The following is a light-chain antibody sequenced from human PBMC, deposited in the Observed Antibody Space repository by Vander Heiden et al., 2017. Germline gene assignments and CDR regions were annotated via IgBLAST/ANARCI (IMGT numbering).Light chain of an antibody. CDR2: QDS. Sequence: SYELTQPPSVSVSPGQTASITCSGDKLGDKYACWYQQKPGQSPVLVIYQDSKRPSGIPERFSGSNSGNTATLTISGTQAMDEADYYCQAWDSRTARVFGGGTKLTVL. CDR1: KLGDKY. V-gene: IGLV3-1*01. J-gene: IGLJ2*01. CDR3: QAWDSRTARV.